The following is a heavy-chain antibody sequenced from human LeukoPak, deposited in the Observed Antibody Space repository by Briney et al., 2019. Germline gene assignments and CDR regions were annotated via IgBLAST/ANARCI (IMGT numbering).Heavy chain of an antibody. Sequence: ASVKVSCKASGYTFTSYGISWVRQAPGQGLEWMGWISAYNGNTNYAQKLQGRVTMTTDTSTSTAYMELRSLRSDDTAVYYCARDLHRYSSSSPRTRFDYWGQGTLVTVSS. CDR1: GYTFTSYG. CDR2: ISAYNGNT. V-gene: IGHV1-18*01. D-gene: IGHD6-6*01. J-gene: IGHJ4*02. CDR3: ARDLHRYSSSSPRTRFDY.